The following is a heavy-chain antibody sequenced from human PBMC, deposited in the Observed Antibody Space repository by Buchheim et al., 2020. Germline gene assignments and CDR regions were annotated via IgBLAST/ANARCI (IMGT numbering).Heavy chain of an antibody. Sequence: QVQLVESGGGVVQPGRSLRLSCAASGFTFSSYAMHWVRQAPGKGLEWVAVISYDGSNKYYADSVKGRFTISRDNSKNTLYLQMNSLRAEDTAVYYCARDFLPRGYDANWFDPWGQGTL. CDR2: ISYDGSNK. D-gene: IGHD5-12*01. CDR3: ARDFLPRGYDANWFDP. V-gene: IGHV3-30*04. CDR1: GFTFSSYA. J-gene: IGHJ5*02.